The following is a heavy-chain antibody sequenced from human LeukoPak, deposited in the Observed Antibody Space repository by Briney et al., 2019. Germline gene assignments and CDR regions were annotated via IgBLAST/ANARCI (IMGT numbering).Heavy chain of an antibody. CDR3: ARLSGSSEVDY. J-gene: IGHJ4*02. V-gene: IGHV4-59*08. D-gene: IGHD3-10*01. CDR1: GGTITNYY. CDR2: IYYSGNT. Sequence: PSETLSLTCTVPGGTITNYYWSWIRQPPGKGLEWIGYIYYSGNTYYNPSLKSRVTISVDTSKNQFSLKLSSVTAADTAVYYCARLSGSSEVDYWGQGTLVTVSS.